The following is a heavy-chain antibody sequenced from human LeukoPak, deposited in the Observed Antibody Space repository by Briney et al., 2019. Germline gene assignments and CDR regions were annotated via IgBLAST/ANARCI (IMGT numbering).Heavy chain of an antibody. CDR1: DYSISSSYY. Sequence: PSETLSLTCSVSDYSISSSYYWGWIRQPPGKGLEWIGNIYHSGSTYYNPSLKSRVTMSVDTSKNQFSLKLTSVTVADTALYYCARAPTSSTSSSSPFDIWGQGTMVTVSS. J-gene: IGHJ3*02. V-gene: IGHV4-38-2*02. CDR2: IYHSGST. CDR3: ARAPTSSTSSSSPFDI. D-gene: IGHD2-2*01.